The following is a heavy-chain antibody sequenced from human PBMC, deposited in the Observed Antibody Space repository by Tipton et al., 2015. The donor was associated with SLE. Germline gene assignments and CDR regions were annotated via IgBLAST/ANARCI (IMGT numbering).Heavy chain of an antibody. V-gene: IGHV3-23*01. Sequence: SLRLSCAASGFTFSSYAMSWVRQAPGKGLEWVSVISGSGGSTYYADSVKGRFTISRDNSKNTLYLQMNSLRAEDTAVYYCAKDYTPVHYYDSSGLLYDAFDIWGHGTMVTVPS. CDR2: ISGSGGST. CDR1: GFTFSSYA. CDR3: AKDYTPVHYYDSSGLLYDAFDI. D-gene: IGHD3-22*01. J-gene: IGHJ3*02.